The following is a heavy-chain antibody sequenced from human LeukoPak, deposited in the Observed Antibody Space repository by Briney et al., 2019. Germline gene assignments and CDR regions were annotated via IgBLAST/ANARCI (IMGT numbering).Heavy chain of an antibody. CDR3: ARERVRGYSYGYLDY. J-gene: IGHJ4*02. Sequence: PGRSLRLSCAASGFPFSSYALHWVRQAPGKGLKWVAVISYDGSNKYYADSVKGRFTISRDNSKNTLYLQMNSLRAEDTAVYYCARERVRGYSYGYLDYWGQGTLVTVSS. D-gene: IGHD5-18*01. CDR1: GFPFSSYA. V-gene: IGHV3-30*04. CDR2: ISYDGSNK.